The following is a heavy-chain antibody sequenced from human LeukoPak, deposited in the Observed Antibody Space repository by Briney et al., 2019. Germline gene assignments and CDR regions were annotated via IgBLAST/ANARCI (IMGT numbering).Heavy chain of an antibody. CDR3: ASTPYSSGWYYFDY. CDR2: ISAYNGNT. J-gene: IGHJ4*02. Sequence: ASVEVSCTASGYTCTSYGISWVRQAPGQGLEWMGWISAYNGNTNYAQKLQGRVTMTTDTSTSTAYMELRSLRSDDTAVYYCASTPYSSGWYYFDYWGQGTLVTVSS. CDR1: GYTCTSYG. D-gene: IGHD6-19*01. V-gene: IGHV1-18*01.